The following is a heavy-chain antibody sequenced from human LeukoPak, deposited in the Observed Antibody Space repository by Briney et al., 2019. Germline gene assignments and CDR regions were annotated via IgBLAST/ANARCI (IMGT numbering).Heavy chain of an antibody. V-gene: IGHV4-39*01. CDR2: IYYSGST. CDR1: GGSISSSTYY. D-gene: IGHD6-19*01. CDR3: ASYSSGWYYLDY. J-gene: IGHJ4*02. Sequence: SETLSLTCTVSGGSISSSTYYWAWIRQPPGKGLEWIGSIYYSGSTYYNPSLKSRVTISVDTSKNQFSLKLSSVTAADTAVYYCASYSSGWYYLDYWGQGNLVTVSS.